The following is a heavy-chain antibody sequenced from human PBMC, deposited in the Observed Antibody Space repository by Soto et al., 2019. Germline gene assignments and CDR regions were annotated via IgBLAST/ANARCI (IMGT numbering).Heavy chain of an antibody. V-gene: IGHV1-8*01. D-gene: IGHD5-18*01. J-gene: IGHJ5*02. Sequence: ASVKVSCKASGYTFTSYDINWVRQATGQGLEWMGWMNPNSGNTGYAQKFQGRVTMTRNTSISTAYMGLSSLRSEDTAVYYCARQPGYSYHWFDPWGQGTLVTVSS. CDR2: MNPNSGNT. CDR1: GYTFTSYD. CDR3: ARQPGYSYHWFDP.